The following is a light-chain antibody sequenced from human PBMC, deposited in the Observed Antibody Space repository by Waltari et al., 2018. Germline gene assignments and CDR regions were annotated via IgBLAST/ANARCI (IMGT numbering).Light chain of an antibody. V-gene: IGKV1-39*01. CDR2: AAS. CDR1: QSISSY. Sequence: DIQMTQSSSSLSASVGDRVNITCRASQSISSYLNWYQQKPGKAPKLLIYAASSLQSGVPSRFSGSVSGTDFTITISSLQPEDFATYYCQQSYSTRYTFGQGTKLEIK. CDR3: QQSYSTRYT. J-gene: IGKJ2*01.